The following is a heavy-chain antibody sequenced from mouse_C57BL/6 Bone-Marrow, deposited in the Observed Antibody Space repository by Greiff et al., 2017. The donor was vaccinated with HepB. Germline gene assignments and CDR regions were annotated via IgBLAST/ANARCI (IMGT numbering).Heavy chain of an antibody. CDR1: GYTFTDYY. CDR2: INPYNGGT. D-gene: IGHD1-1*01. Sequence: EVQLVESGPVLVKPGASVKMSCKASGYTFTDYYMNWVKQSHGKSLEWIGVINPYNGGTSYNQKFKGKATLTVDNSSSTAYMELNSLTSEDSAVYYCARPTVVARYWYFDVWGTGTTVTVSS. CDR3: ARPTVVARYWYFDV. V-gene: IGHV1-19*01. J-gene: IGHJ1*03.